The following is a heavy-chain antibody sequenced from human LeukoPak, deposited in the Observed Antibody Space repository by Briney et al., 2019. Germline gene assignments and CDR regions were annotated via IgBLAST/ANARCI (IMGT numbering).Heavy chain of an antibody. J-gene: IGHJ4*02. CDR3: ARDSLLLIDY. CDR1: GYSISSGYY. Sequence: SETLSLTCTVSGYSISSGYYWGWIRQPPGKGLEWIGSIYHSGSTYYNPSLKSRVTISVDTSKNQFSLKLNSVTAADTAVYYCARDSLLLIDYWGQGTLVTVSS. CDR2: IYHSGST. D-gene: IGHD3-10*01. V-gene: IGHV4-38-2*02.